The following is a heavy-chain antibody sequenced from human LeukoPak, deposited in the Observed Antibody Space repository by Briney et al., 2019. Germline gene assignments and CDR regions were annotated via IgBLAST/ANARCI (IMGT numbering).Heavy chain of an antibody. V-gene: IGHV3-33*06. CDR3: AKDFVWGGYPFYYFDY. CDR1: GFTFSSYG. CDR2: IWYDGSNK. J-gene: IGHJ4*02. Sequence: PGRSLRLSCAASGFTFSSYGMHWVRQAPGKGLEWVAVIWYDGSNKYYADSVKGRFTISRDNSKNTLYLQMNSLRAEDTAVYYCAKDFVWGGYPFYYFDYWAQGTLVTVSS. D-gene: IGHD3-16*01.